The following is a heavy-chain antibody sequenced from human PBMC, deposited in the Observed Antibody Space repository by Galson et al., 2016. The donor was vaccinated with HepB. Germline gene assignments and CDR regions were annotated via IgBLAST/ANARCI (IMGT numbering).Heavy chain of an antibody. V-gene: IGHV3-23*01. CDR3: AREDYYDSYGYSDKYFNH. D-gene: IGHD3-22*01. J-gene: IGHJ1*01. Sequence: SLRLSCAASGFTFSSYAMSWVRQAPGKGLEWVSTITAGGDRSFYADSVKGRFTFSRDNSKNALYLQMNSLRAEDTALYYCAREDYYDSYGYSDKYFNHWGQGTLVTVSS. CDR2: ITAGGDRS. CDR1: GFTFSSYA.